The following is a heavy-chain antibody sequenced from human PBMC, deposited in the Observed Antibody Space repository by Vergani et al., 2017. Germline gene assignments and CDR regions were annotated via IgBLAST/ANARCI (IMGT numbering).Heavy chain of an antibody. J-gene: IGHJ5*01. CDR3: VRARCSGPCFMSNWFDS. CDR2: IKSDGSIT. V-gene: IGHV3-74*01. CDR1: GFSFSGYW. D-gene: IGHD5-12*01. Sequence: EVQLVESGGGLIHPGGSLRLSCEGSGFSFSGYWMHCVRQSPEKGLVWVSRIKSDGSITNYADSVKGRFTISRDNAKNTLYLEMNSRRGDDTAIYYCVRARCSGPCFMSNWFDSWGQGTLGTVSS.